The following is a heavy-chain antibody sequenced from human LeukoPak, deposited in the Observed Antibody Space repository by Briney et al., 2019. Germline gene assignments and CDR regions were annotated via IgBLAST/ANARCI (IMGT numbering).Heavy chain of an antibody. J-gene: IGHJ6*02. V-gene: IGHV3-74*01. CDR3: ARGNYYGMDV. CDR2: INSDGTTT. CDR1: GFTFSSYE. Sequence: GGSLRLSCAASGFTFSSYEMNWVRQAPGKGLLWVSRINSDGTTTYYADSVKGRFTISRDNAKNTLYLQVNSLRAEDTAVYYCARGNYYGMDVWGQGTTVTVSS.